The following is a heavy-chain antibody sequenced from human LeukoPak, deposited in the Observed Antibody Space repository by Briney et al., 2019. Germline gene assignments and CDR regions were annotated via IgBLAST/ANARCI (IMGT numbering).Heavy chain of an antibody. Sequence: GGSLRLSCAASGFTFSSYEMNWVRQAPGKGLEWVSYISSSGSTIYYADSVKGRFTISRDNAKNSLYLQMNSLRAEDTAVYYCAKTRGYSGYDYWSQGTLVTVSS. CDR3: AKTRGYSGYDY. CDR2: ISSSGSTI. CDR1: GFTFSSYE. V-gene: IGHV3-48*03. J-gene: IGHJ4*02. D-gene: IGHD5-12*01.